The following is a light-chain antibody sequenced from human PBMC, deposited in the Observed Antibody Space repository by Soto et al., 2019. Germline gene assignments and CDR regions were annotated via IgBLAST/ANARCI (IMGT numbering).Light chain of an antibody. CDR1: QGIGND. J-gene: IGKJ4*01. CDR3: LQDHNYPLT. Sequence: AIQMTQCPSSLSVSVGDRVTITCRASQGIGNDVGWYQQKPGKAPKLLIYAASSLQSGVPSRFSGSRSGTDFTLTISSLQPEDFATYYCLQDHNYPLTFGGGTKVEIK. CDR2: AAS. V-gene: IGKV1-6*01.